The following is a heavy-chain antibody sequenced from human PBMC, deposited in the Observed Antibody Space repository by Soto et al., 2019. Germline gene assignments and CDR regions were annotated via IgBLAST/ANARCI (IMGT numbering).Heavy chain of an antibody. D-gene: IGHD3-10*01. V-gene: IGHV3-23*01. CDR3: VKNSGWFNT. CDR1: GFSFSSTD. Sequence: EFQVLESGGGWVPPGGSLRLSCAASGFSFSSTDMSWVRQAPGKGLEWVSTILDTGTTVFYADSVKGRFTVSRDNSHNTLSVQMNNLRADDTAVYYCVKNSGWFNTWGQGTLVAVSS. J-gene: IGHJ5*02. CDR2: ILDTGTTV.